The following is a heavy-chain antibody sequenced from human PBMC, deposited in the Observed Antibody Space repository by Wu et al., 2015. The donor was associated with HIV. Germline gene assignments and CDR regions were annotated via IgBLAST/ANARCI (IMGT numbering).Heavy chain of an antibody. V-gene: IGHV1-69*12. Sequence: QLQLVQSGAEVKKPGSSVKVSCKASGGTFSSYAISWVRQAPGQGLEWMGGIIPIFGTANYAQKFQGRVTITADESTSTAYMELSSLRSEDTAVYYCAKRSYSNYRYYFDYWGQGTLVTVSS. CDR3: AKRSYSNYRYYFDY. CDR1: GGTFSSYA. CDR2: IIPIFGTA. J-gene: IGHJ4*02. D-gene: IGHD4-11*01.